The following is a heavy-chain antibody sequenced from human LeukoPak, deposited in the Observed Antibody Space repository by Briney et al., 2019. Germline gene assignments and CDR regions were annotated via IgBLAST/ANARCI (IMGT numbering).Heavy chain of an antibody. D-gene: IGHD5-18*01. CDR3: AKDTRPHTAMVEGLDY. CDR1: GFTFDDYT. Sequence: PGGSLRLSCAASGFTFDDYTMHWVRQAPGKGLEWVSLISWDGGSTYYADSVEGRFTISRDNSKNSLYLQMNSLRTEDTALYYCAKDTRPHTAMVEGLDYWGQGTLVTVSS. V-gene: IGHV3-43*01. CDR2: ISWDGGST. J-gene: IGHJ4*02.